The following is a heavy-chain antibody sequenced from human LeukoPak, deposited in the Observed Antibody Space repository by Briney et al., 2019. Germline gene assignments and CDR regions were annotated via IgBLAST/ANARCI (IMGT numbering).Heavy chain of an antibody. D-gene: IGHD1-26*01. J-gene: IGHJ4*02. CDR2: ISYDGSNK. Sequence: PGGSLRLSCAASGFTSSSYAMHWVRQAPGKGLEWVAVISYDGSNKYYADSVKGRFTISRDNSKNTLYLQMNSLRAEDTAVYYCAREILLRGFDYWGQGTLVTVSS. CDR3: AREILLRGFDY. CDR1: GFTSSSYA. V-gene: IGHV3-30-3*01.